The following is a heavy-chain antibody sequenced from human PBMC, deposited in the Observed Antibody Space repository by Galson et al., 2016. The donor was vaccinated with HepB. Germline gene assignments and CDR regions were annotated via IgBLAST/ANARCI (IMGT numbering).Heavy chain of an antibody. V-gene: IGHV3-23*01. CDR1: GFTFNSYA. CDR2: ISSGGDIT. CDR3: AKDPGVFSPGWYHFDP. J-gene: IGHJ5*02. Sequence: SLRLSCAGSGFTFNSYAMNWVRQAPRKGPEWVAAISSGGDITYYADSVKGRFTISRDNSKNTLYLHMNGLRAEDTALYYCAKDPGVFSPGWYHFDPWGQGTLVTVSA. D-gene: IGHD6-19*01.